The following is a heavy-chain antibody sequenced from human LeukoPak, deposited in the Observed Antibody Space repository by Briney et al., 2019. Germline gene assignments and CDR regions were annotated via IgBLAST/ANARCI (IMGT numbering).Heavy chain of an antibody. V-gene: IGHV4-34*01. CDR3: ASSTVNYYGMDV. Sequence: SETLSLTCAVYGGSFSGYYWSWIRQPPGRGLEWIGEINHSGSTNYNPSLKSRVTISVDTSKNQFSLKLCSVTAADTAVYYCASSTVNYYGMDVWGQGTTVTVSS. J-gene: IGHJ6*02. D-gene: IGHD4-17*01. CDR1: GGSFSGYY. CDR2: INHSGST.